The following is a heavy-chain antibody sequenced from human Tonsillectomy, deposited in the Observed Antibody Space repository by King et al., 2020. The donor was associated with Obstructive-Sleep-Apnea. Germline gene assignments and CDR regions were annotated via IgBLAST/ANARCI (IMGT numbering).Heavy chain of an antibody. D-gene: IGHD4-17*01. V-gene: IGHV1-69*01. J-gene: IGHJ5*02. Sequence: VQLVESGAEVKKPGSSVKVSCKASGGTFSSYAISWVRQAPGQGLEWMGGIIPIFGTANYAQKFQGRVTLTAAESTSTAYMELSSLRSEDTAVYYCARENGDYYNWFDPWGQGTLVTVSS. CDR2: IIPIFGTA. CDR1: GGTFSSYA. CDR3: ARENGDYYNWFDP.